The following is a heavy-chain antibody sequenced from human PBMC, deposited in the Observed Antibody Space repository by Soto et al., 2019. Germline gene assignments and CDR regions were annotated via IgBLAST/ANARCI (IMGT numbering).Heavy chain of an antibody. Sequence: SETLSLTCTVSGGSISSDVYYWSWIRQPPGKGLEWIGFIYNSGSTYYNSSLKSRVTISVDRSKNHFFLNLTSVTAADTAVYYCATYRKFFQIWGQGTKVTVSS. CDR2: IYNSGST. J-gene: IGHJ3*02. V-gene: IGHV4-30-2*01. CDR1: GGSISSDVYY. CDR3: ATYRKFFQI.